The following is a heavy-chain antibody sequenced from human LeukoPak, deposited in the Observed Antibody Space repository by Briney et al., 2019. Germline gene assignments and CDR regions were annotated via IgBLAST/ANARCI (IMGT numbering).Heavy chain of an antibody. D-gene: IGHD2-21*01. J-gene: IGHJ4*02. CDR3: ARVGRYCGGDCYGPLDY. CDR1: GGTFSSYA. CDR2: IIPIFGTA. Sequence: GASVKVSCKASGGTFSSYAISWVRQAPGQGLEWMGGIIPIFGTANYAQKFQGRVTITTDESTSTAYMELSSLRSEDTAVYYCARVGRYCGGDCYGPLDYWGQGTWSPSPQ. V-gene: IGHV1-69*05.